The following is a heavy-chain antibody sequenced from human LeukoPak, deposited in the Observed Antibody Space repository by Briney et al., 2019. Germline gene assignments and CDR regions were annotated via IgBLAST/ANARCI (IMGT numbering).Heavy chain of an antibody. CDR2: ISSNGAST. J-gene: IGHJ4*02. D-gene: IGHD2-2*01. Sequence: PGGSLRLSCAASGFTFSSYAMSWVRQAPGKGLEWVSGISSNGASTYYVDSVKGRFTISRDNSKNTLFLQMNSLRAEDTAVYYCAKRGSVATLGHFDYWGQGTLVTVSS. CDR1: GFTFSSYA. V-gene: IGHV3-23*01. CDR3: AKRGSVATLGHFDY.